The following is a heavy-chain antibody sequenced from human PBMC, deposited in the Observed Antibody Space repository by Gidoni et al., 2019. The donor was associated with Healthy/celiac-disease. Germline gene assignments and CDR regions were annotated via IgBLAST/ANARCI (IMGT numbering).Heavy chain of an antibody. CDR2: ISYDGRNK. CDR1: GFTFSSYG. Sequence: QLPLVESGGGVVQPGRSLRLSCAASGFTFSSYGMHWVRQAPGKGLEWVAVISYDGRNKYYADSVKGRFTISRDNSKNTLYLQMNSLGAEDTAVYYCAKKKASSSWYLYYFDYWGQGTLVTVSS. V-gene: IGHV3-30*18. D-gene: IGHD6-13*01. J-gene: IGHJ4*02. CDR3: AKKKASSSWYLYYFDY.